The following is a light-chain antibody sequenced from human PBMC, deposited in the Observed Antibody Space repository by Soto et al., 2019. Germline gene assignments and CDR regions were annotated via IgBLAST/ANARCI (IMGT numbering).Light chain of an antibody. CDR2: GAS. CDR3: QQYDNWSPLT. J-gene: IGKJ4*01. Sequence: EIVMTQSPATLSVSPGERATLSCRASQSISSNLAWYQQKPGQAPSLLIYGASTTATGFPERFSGSGSGTGFTLTVSSLQSEDFAVYYCQQYDNWSPLTFGGGTTVELQ. V-gene: IGKV3-15*01. CDR1: QSISSN.